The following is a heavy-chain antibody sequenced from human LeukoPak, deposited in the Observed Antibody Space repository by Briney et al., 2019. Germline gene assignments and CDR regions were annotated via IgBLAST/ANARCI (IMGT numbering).Heavy chain of an antibody. CDR2: INYSGTT. V-gene: IGHV4-39*01. D-gene: IGHD5-24*01. J-gene: IGHJ4*02. CDR3: ARLRDGRWLLAY. CDR1: GGSISSSGYY. Sequence: SETLSLTCTASGGSISSSGYYWGWIRPPPGKGLEWIASINYSGTTYYNPSLKSRVTISEDRSKNQFSLKLSSVTAADTAVYYCARLRDGRWLLAYWGQGTLVTVSS.